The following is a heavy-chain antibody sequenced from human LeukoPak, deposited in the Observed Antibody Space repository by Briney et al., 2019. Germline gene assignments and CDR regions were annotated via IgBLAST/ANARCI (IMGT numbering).Heavy chain of an antibody. Sequence: ASVKVSCKASGYTFTSYGISWVRQAPGQGLEWMGWISAYNGNTNYAQKLQGRVTMTTDTSTSTAYMELSSLRSEDTAVYYCATIPPVYYYDSSGYSHWGQGTLVTVSS. D-gene: IGHD3-22*01. CDR2: ISAYNGNT. CDR3: ATIPPVYYYDSSGYSH. CDR1: GYTFTSYG. J-gene: IGHJ4*02. V-gene: IGHV1-18*01.